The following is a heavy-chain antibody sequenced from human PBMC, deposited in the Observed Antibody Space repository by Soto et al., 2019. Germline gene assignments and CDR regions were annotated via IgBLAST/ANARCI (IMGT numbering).Heavy chain of an antibody. D-gene: IGHD2-21*02. V-gene: IGHV3-74*01. CDR2: INSDGGST. CDR1: GFTFSSYW. CDR3: ARLYPDSLDY. J-gene: IGHJ4*02. Sequence: HPGGSLRLSCAVSGFTFSSYWMHWVRQAPGKGLVWVSRINSDGGSTYYADSVKGRFTISRDNAKNTLYLQMNSLRAEDTAVYYCARLYPDSLDYWGQGTLVTVSS.